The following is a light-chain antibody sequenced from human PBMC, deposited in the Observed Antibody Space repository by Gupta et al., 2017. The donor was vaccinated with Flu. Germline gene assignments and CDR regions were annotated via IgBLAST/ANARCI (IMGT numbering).Light chain of an antibody. CDR1: QSITTH. V-gene: IGKV1-39*01. CDR2: GAS. CDR3: QQSFSTPPT. Sequence: DIQMTQSSASLSAFVGDRVNITCRASQSITTHLNWYQQKSRKAPRLLMYGASDLESGVPSRFSGSGFATDFTLTISKLQPDDSATYYCQQSFSTPPTFGEGTMVEI. J-gene: IGKJ2*01.